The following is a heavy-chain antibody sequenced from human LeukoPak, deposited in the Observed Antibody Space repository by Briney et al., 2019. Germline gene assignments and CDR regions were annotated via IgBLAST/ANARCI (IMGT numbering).Heavy chain of an antibody. D-gene: IGHD3-16*01. CDR1: GFTFSNAW. Sequence: NPGGSLRLSCAASGFTFSNAWMSWVRQAPGKGLEWVGRIKSKTDGGTTDYAAPVKGRFTISRDDSKNTLYLQMNSLKTEDTAVYYCTTPPIMFGGVYTKPPQRGAQEPLFTVPS. V-gene: IGHV3-15*01. CDR2: IKSKTDGGTT. CDR3: TTPPIMFGGVYTKPPQR. J-gene: IGHJ4*02.